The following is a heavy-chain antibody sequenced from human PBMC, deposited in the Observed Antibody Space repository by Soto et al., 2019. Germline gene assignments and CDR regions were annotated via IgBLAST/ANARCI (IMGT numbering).Heavy chain of an antibody. CDR2: IYYSGST. J-gene: IGHJ4*02. D-gene: IGHD6-19*01. CDR3: ARRLIRSIAVAGEIDY. V-gene: IGHV4-39*01. Sequence: SETLSLTCTVSGGSISSSSYYWGWIRQPPGKGLEWIGSIYYSGSTYYNPSLKSRVTISVDTSKNQFSLKLSSVPAADTAVYYCARRLIRSIAVAGEIDYWGQGTLVTVSS. CDR1: GGSISSSSYY.